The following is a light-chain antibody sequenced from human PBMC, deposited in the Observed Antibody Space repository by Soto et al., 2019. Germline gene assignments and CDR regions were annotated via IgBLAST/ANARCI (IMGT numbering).Light chain of an antibody. CDR3: QYYGSSST. Sequence: EIVLTHSPATLSLSPCEGAALSSSASQSVSSYLAWYQQKPGQAPRLLIYDASNRATGIPARFSGSGSGTDFTLTISRLEPADFAVYYCQYYGSSSTFGQGTKVDNK. V-gene: IGKV3-11*01. J-gene: IGKJ1*01. CDR2: DAS. CDR1: QSVSSY.